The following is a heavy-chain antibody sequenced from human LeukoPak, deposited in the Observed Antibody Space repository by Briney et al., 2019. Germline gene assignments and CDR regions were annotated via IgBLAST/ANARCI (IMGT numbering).Heavy chain of an antibody. J-gene: IGHJ4*02. CDR1: GFTFYSYE. CDR2: ISSSGYTI. CDR3: VGALGY. V-gene: IGHV3-48*03. Sequence: GGSLRLSCAASGFTFYSYEMNWVRQAPGKGLEWVSHISSSGYTIYYADSVKGRFTISRDNAKNSLYLQMNSLRAGDSAIYYCVGALGYWGQGTLVTVSS.